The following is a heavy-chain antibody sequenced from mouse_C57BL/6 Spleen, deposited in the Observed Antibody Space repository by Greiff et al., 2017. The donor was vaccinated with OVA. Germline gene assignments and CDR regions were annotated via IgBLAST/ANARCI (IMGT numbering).Heavy chain of an antibody. CDR3: ARLYGSSYDYFDY. Sequence: QVQLQQSGAELVKPGASVKMSCKASGYTFTSSWITWVKQRPGQGLEWIGDIYPGSGSTTYNEKFKSKATLTVDTSSSTAYMQLSSLTSEDSAVYYCARLYGSSYDYFDYWGQGTTLTVSS. CDR2: IYPGSGST. J-gene: IGHJ2*01. V-gene: IGHV1-55*01. CDR1: GYTFTSSW. D-gene: IGHD1-1*01.